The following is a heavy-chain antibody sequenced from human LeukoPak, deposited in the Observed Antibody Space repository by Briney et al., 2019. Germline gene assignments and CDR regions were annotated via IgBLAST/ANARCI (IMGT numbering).Heavy chain of an antibody. Sequence: SETLSLTCTVSGGSISNYFWSWIRQPPRKGLEWIGNIYASGSTNYNPSLKSRVTISVDTSKNQFSLKLSSVTAADTAVYYCARDTRTYYYYMDVWGKGTTVTVSS. CDR1: GGSISNYF. J-gene: IGHJ6*03. V-gene: IGHV4-59*12. D-gene: IGHD2-2*01. CDR3: ARDTRTYYYYMDV. CDR2: IYASGST.